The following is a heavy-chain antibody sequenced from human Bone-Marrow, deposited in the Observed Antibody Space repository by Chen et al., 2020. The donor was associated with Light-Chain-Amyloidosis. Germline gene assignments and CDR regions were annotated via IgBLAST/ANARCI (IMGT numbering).Heavy chain of an antibody. CDR2: IYPDDSDA. J-gene: IGHJ4*02. V-gene: IGHV5-51*01. Sequence: EVHLEQSGPEVKKPGDSLKISCKGSGYTFPNYWIGWVRQMPGKGLEWMGVIYPDDSDARYSPSFEGQVTISADKSITTAYLQWRSLKASDTDMYYCARRRDGYNFDYWGQGTLVTVSS. D-gene: IGHD5-12*01. CDR3: ARRRDGYNFDY. CDR1: GYTFPNYW.